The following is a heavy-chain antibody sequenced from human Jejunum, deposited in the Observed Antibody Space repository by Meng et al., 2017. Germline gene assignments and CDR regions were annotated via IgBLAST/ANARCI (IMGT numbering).Heavy chain of an antibody. CDR3: TRPLRSVSGGNF. CDR2: IKPDGSEK. CDR1: GFTFSTSW. D-gene: IGHD4-23*01. V-gene: IGHV3-7*01. Sequence: GESLKTSCVVSGFTFSTSWMSWVRQAPGKGLEWVATIKPDGSEKSYVDSVKGRFTISRDNANNSLHLQMNSLRAEDTAVYYCTRPLRSVSGGNFWGQGTLVTVAS. J-gene: IGHJ4*01.